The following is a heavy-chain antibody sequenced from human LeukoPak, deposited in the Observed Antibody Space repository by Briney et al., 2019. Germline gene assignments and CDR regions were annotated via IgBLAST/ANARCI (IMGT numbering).Heavy chain of an antibody. CDR3: ARQHGSGTYPFGH. Sequence: GGSLRLSCEVSGFTFSSYSMNWVRQAPGKGLEWVSSISRSSNYIYYAASLKGRFTISRDNAKNSLYLQMNSLRAEDTAVYYCARQHGSGTYPFGHWGQGTLVTVSS. J-gene: IGHJ4*02. V-gene: IGHV3-21*01. CDR1: GFTFSSYS. D-gene: IGHD3-10*01. CDR2: ISRSSNYI.